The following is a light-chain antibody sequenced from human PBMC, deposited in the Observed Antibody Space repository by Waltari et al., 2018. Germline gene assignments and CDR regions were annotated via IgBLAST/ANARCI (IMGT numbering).Light chain of an antibody. J-gene: IGLJ2*01. CDR1: SGDVGGYDY. V-gene: IGLV2-14*03. Sequence: QAALTQPAPVSGSPGRSTTISCTGTSGDVGGYDYVSWYQHHPDKAPKLVIYDVTNRPSGISDRFSGSKSGTTASLSISGLQAEDEADYFCSSWTTSDTRKVIFGGGTKLTVL. CDR3: SSWTTSDTRKVI. CDR2: DVT.